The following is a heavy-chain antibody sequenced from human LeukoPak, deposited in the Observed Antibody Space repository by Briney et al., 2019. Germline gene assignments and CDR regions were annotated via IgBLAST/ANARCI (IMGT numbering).Heavy chain of an antibody. CDR2: IYYSGST. CDR3: ARANYYDSSGYSRPLDY. V-gene: IGHV4-59*01. CDR1: GGSTTSYY. J-gene: IGHJ4*02. Sequence: NTSETLSLTCTVSGGSTTSYYWSWIRQPPGKGLEWIGYIYYSGSTRYNPSLKSRVAISIDTPKNQFSLKLRSVTAADTAVYYCARANYYDSSGYSRPLDYWGQGTLVTVSS. D-gene: IGHD3-22*01.